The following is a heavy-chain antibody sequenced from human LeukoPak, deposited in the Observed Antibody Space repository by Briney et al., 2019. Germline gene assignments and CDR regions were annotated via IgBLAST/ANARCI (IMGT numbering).Heavy chain of an antibody. CDR3: ARESYYDSSGYSHDAFDI. V-gene: IGHV4-4*07. D-gene: IGHD3-22*01. CDR2: IYTSGNT. Sequence: SETLSLTCTVSGGSISIYYWSWIRQPAGKGLEWIGRIYTSGNTSYNPSLKSRVTMSVDTSKNQFSLNLSSVTAADTAVYYCARESYYDSSGYSHDAFDIWGQGTMVTVSS. CDR1: GGSISIYY. J-gene: IGHJ3*02.